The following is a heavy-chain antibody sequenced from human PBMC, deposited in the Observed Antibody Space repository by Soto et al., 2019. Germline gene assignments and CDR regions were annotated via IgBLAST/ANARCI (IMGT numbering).Heavy chain of an antibody. CDR3: ARETPSAAAAYFFYRLDV. V-gene: IGHV1-69*01. D-gene: IGHD6-13*01. CDR2: IIPVFGSA. Sequence: QVQLVQSGAEVKKAGSSVKVSCKVSGGTFSSYFINWVRQAPGQGLEWVGGIIPVFGSASFAEKFQGRVTITADESTSTAYMELSSLRSDDTAVYYCARETPSAAAAYFFYRLDVWGQGTTVTVPS. J-gene: IGHJ6*02. CDR1: GGTFSSYF.